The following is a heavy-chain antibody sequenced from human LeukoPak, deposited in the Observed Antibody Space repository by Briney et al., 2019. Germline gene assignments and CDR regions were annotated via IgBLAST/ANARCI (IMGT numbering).Heavy chain of an antibody. J-gene: IGHJ4*02. CDR2: ISGSSTYI. D-gene: IGHD3/OR15-3a*01. V-gene: IGHV3-21*01. CDR3: ARVKGTERDY. Sequence: GGSLRLSCAASGFTFSTYSMNWVRQAPGKGLEWVSSISGSSTYIFYADSVKGRFTISRDNAKNSLYLQMDSLRVEDTAVYYCARVKGTERDYWGQGTLVAVSS. CDR1: GFTFSTYS.